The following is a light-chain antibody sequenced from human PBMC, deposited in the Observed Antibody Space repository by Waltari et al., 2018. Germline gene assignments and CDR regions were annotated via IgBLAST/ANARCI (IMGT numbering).Light chain of an antibody. CDR2: DTS. CDR1: TGAVTSGHY. CDR3: LISYSGARFV. Sequence: QAVVTQEPSLTVSPGGTVTLTCGSRTGAVTSGHYPFWFQPKPGQAPRTLIYDTSNKHSWTPARFSGSLLGGKAALTLSGAQPEDEAEYYCLISYSGARFVFGGGTKLTVL. J-gene: IGLJ3*02. V-gene: IGLV7-46*01.